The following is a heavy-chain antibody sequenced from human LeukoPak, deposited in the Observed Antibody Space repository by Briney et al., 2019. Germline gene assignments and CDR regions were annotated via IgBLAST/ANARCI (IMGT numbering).Heavy chain of an antibody. V-gene: IGHV3-23*01. CDR1: GFTFSRYA. D-gene: IGHD5-18*01. CDR3: AKAMAERAYSYADPLAY. Sequence: GGSLRLSCGASGFTFSRYAMSWVHQAPGKGLEWVSGMSGSGGSTYYADSVKGRFTISRDNSRNTLYLQMNSLRAEDTAVYYCAKAMAERAYSYADPLAYWGQGTLVTVSS. CDR2: MSGSGGST. J-gene: IGHJ4*02.